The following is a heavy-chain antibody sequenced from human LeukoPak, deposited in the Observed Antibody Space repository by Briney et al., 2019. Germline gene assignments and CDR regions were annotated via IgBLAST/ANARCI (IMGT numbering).Heavy chain of an antibody. D-gene: IGHD6-13*01. CDR1: GFTFSSYS. CDR3: ARDRGQQLAPSAFDI. CDR2: ISSSSSYI. V-gene: IGHV3-21*01. J-gene: IGHJ3*02. Sequence: PGGSLRLSCAASGFTFSSYSMNWVRQAPGKGLEWVSSISSSSSYIYYADSVKGRFTISRDNAKNSLYLQMNSLRAEDTAVYYCARDRGQQLAPSAFDIWGQGTMVTVSS.